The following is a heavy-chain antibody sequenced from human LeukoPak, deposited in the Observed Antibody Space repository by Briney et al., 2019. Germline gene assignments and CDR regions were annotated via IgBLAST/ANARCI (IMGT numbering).Heavy chain of an antibody. D-gene: IGHD7-27*01. V-gene: IGHV3-74*01. J-gene: IGHJ4*02. CDR1: GFTFSSYW. CDR2: INGGGSST. Sequence: PGGSLRLSCAASGFTFSSYWMHWVRQAPGKGLVWVSRINGGGSSTNYADSVKGRFTISRDNAKNTLYLQMNSLRGEDTAVYYCARGPSPNWGDFDYWGQGTLVIASS. CDR3: ARGPSPNWGDFDY.